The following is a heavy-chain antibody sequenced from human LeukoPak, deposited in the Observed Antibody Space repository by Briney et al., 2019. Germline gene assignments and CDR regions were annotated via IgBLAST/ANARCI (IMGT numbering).Heavy chain of an antibody. CDR2: IYYSGSI. CDR1: GGSITTYY. Sequence: SETLSLTCTFSGGSITTYYWSWIRPPPGKGLEWIGYIYYSGSINYNPSLKSRATIPIDTSTNHFSLKLTSVTAADTAVYYCARHSGNSGGDFDIWGQGTMVTVSS. V-gene: IGHV4-59*08. CDR3: ARHSGNSGGDFDI. D-gene: IGHD4-23*01. J-gene: IGHJ3*02.